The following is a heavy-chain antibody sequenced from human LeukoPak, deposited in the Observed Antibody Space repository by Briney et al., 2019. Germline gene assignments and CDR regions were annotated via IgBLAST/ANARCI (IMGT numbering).Heavy chain of an antibody. V-gene: IGHV3-30-3*01. J-gene: IGHJ4*02. D-gene: IGHD4-23*01. CDR1: GFTFSSYA. CDR3: ARDEEPQLDYGGNAGQPGAISYFDY. CDR2: ISYDGSNK. Sequence: PGGSLRLSCAASGFTFSSYAMHWVRQAPGKGLEWVAVISYDGSNKYYADSVKGRFTISRDNSKNTLYLQMNSLRAEDTAVYYCARDEEPQLDYGGNAGQPGAISYFDYWGQGTLVTVSS.